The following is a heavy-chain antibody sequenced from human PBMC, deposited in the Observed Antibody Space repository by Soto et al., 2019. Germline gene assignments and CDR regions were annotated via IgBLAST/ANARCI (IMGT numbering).Heavy chain of an antibody. CDR2: ILPIFGTA. Sequence: GAAVKVSCKASGGTFSSYAISWVRQAPGQGLGWMGGILPIFGTANYAQKFQGRVTITADESTSTAYMELSSLRSEDTAVYYCARDPQGNPSRGMDVWGQGTTVTVSS. CDR1: GGTFSSYA. V-gene: IGHV1-69*13. CDR3: ARDPQGNPSRGMDV. J-gene: IGHJ6*02.